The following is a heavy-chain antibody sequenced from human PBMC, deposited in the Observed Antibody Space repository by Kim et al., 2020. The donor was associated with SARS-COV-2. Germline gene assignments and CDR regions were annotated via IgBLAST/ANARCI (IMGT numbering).Heavy chain of an antibody. Sequence: GGSLRLSCAASGFTLSSYAMSWVRQAPGTGLEWVSVICSGGSSTDYADSVKGRFTITRDNSNNTLSLQMNILKPEAAAVYYCASGLNSNSMAVAGGGYWG. D-gene: IGHD6-19*01. J-gene: IGHJ4*01. V-gene: IGHV3-23*03. CDR3: ASGLNSNSMAVAGGGY. CDR2: ICSGGSST. CDR1: GFTLSSYA.